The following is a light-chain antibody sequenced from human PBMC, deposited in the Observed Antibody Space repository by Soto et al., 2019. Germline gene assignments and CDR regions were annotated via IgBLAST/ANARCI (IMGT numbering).Light chain of an antibody. CDR3: QSYASSLSGSV. V-gene: IGLV1-40*01. CDR1: SCNVGGGYD. J-gene: IGLJ2*01. CDR2: GNS. Sequence: QSVLTQPASVSGAPGQRVTISCTGSSCNVGGGYDVHWYQQLPGTAPKLLIYGNSNRPSGVPDRFSGSKSGTSASLAITGLQAEDEADYYCQSYASSLSGSVFGGGTKLTVL.